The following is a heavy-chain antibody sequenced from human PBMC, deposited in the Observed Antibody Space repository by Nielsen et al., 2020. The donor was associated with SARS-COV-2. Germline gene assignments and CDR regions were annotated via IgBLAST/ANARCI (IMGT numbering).Heavy chain of an antibody. J-gene: IGHJ6*02. D-gene: IGHD2-2*01. CDR3: ARAFGEYCSSTSCYAEYYYYGMDV. V-gene: IGHV1-46*01. Sequence: ASVKVSCKASGYTFTSYYMHWVRQAPGQGLEWMGIINPSGGSTSYAQKFQGRVTMTRDTSTSTVYMELSSLRSDDTAVYYCARAFGEYCSSTSCYAEYYYYGMDVWGQGTTVTVSS. CDR1: GYTFTSYY. CDR2: INPSGGST.